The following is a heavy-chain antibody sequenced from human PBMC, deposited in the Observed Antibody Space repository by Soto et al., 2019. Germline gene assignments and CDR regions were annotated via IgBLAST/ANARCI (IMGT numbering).Heavy chain of an antibody. V-gene: IGHV4-4*02. J-gene: IGHJ4*02. CDR2: IYRSGNT. Sequence: QVQLQESGPGLVKPSETLSLTCAVSGGSISIGDWWSWVRQSPGKGLEWIGEIYRSGNTVYNPSLKSRVTVSLDMSKNQFSLNLTSVTDADTAVYYCARAPHGRPFDYWGQGTLVTVSS. CDR3: ARAPHGRPFDY. CDR1: GGSISIGDW.